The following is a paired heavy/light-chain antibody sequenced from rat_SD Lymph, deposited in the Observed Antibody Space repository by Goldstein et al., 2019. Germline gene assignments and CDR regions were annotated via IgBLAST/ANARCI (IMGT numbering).Light chain of an antibody. CDR2: GAS. CDR3: QQGLKYPPT. CDR1: EDIYSG. V-gene: IGKV12S26*01. J-gene: IGKJ5*01. Sequence: DIQMTQSPASLSASLGETVTIQCRASEDIYSGLAWYQQKPGKSPQLLIYGASSLQDGVPSRFSGSGSGTQYSLKISSMQTEDEGVYFCQQGLKYPPTFGSGTKLEIK.
Heavy chain of an antibody. Sequence: QVQLKESGPGLVQPSQTLSLTCTVSGFSLTSNSVHWVRQPPGKGLEWVGAIWSGGSTDYNSALKSRLSISRDTSKSQVFLKMNSLQTEDTAIYFCTLTYYGYNPYFDYWGQGVMVTVSS. D-gene: IGHD1-9*01. CDR1: GFSLTSNS. CDR3: TLTYYGYNPYFDY. V-gene: IGHV2-1*01. J-gene: IGHJ2*01. CDR2: IWSGGST.